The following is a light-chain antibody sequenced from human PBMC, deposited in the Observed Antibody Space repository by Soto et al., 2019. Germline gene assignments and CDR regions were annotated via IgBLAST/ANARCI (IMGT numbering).Light chain of an antibody. J-gene: IGKJ3*01. Sequence: DIQMTQSPSSLSASVGDRVTITCRASQSISSYLNWNQQKPGKAPKLLIYAASSLQSGVPSRFSGSGSGTDFTLTISSLQPEDFATYYCQQSYSTPWFTFGPGTKVDIK. CDR3: QQSYSTPWFT. CDR1: QSISSY. V-gene: IGKV1-39*01. CDR2: AAS.